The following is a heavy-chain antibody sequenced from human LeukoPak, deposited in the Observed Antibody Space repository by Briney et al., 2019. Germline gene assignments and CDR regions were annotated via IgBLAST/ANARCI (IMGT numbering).Heavy chain of an antibody. Sequence: SETLSLTCTVSGGSISSYYWSWIRQPPGKGLEWIRYTYYSGSTNYNPSLKSRVTISVDTSKNQFSLKLSSVTAADTAVYYCARCLGELSFDYWGQGTLVTVSS. J-gene: IGHJ4*02. CDR3: ARCLGELSFDY. D-gene: IGHD3-16*02. CDR1: GGSISSYY. V-gene: IGHV4-59*01. CDR2: TYYSGST.